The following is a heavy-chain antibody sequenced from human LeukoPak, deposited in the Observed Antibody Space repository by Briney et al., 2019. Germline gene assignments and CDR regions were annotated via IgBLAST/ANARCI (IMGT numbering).Heavy chain of an antibody. CDR1: GFTFSSYA. D-gene: IGHD3-10*01. CDR3: AKDLLHYYGSGSYFVY. CDR2: ISGSGGST. Sequence: GGSLRLSCAASGFTFSSYAMSWVRQAPGKGLEWVSAISGSGGSTYYADSVKGRFTISRDNSKNTLYLQMNSLRAEDTAVYYCAKDLLHYYGSGSYFVYWGQGTLVTVSS. J-gene: IGHJ4*02. V-gene: IGHV3-23*01.